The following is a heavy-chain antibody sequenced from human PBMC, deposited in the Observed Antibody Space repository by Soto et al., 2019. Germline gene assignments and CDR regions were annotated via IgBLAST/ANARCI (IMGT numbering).Heavy chain of an antibody. Sequence: EVVLVESGGGLVQPGGSLRLSCTAFAFRFNTYWMNWVRQAPGKGLEWVAIINQDGSEMYYIDSVKGRFTISRDNAKNALDLQMKNLRAEDPAVYSCVRSSGWAPDSWGRGTLVTVS. V-gene: IGHV3-7*01. CDR2: INQDGSEM. CDR3: VRSSGWAPDS. J-gene: IGHJ4*02. CDR1: AFRFNTYW. D-gene: IGHD6-19*01.